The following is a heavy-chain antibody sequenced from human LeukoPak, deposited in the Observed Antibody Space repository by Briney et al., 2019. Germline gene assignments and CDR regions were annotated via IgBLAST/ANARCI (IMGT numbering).Heavy chain of an antibody. D-gene: IGHD5-18*01. V-gene: IGHV1-69*13. CDR1: GGTFSSYA. J-gene: IGHJ4*02. Sequence: SVKVSCKAPGGTFSSYAISWVRQAPGQGLEWMGGIIPIFGTANYAQKFQGRVTITADESTSTAYMELSSLRSEDTAVYYCASGHVDTAMVTSDYWGQGTLVTVSS. CDR2: IIPIFGTA. CDR3: ASGHVDTAMVTSDY.